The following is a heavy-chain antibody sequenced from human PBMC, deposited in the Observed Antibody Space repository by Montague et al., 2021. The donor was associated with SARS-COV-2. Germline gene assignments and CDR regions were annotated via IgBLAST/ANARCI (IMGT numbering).Heavy chain of an antibody. J-gene: IGHJ4*02. Sequence: SLRLSCAASGFTFSSYAMSWVRQAPGKGLEWVSGISDSGCSTYYADSVKGRFTISRDNSKNTLYLQMNSLRAEDTAVYYCAKGGERITMIVVVITIADFDDWGQGTLVTVSS. V-gene: IGHV3-23*01. CDR1: GFTFSSYA. D-gene: IGHD3-22*01. CDR3: AKGGERITMIVVVITIADFDD. CDR2: ISDSGCST.